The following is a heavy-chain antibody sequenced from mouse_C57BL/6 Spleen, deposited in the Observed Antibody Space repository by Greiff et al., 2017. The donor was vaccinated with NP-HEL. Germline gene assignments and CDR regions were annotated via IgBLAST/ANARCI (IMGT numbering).Heavy chain of an antibody. Sequence: EVQVVESGGGLVQPGGSMKLSCVASGFTFSNYWMNWVRQSPEKGLEWVAQIRLKSDNYATHYAESVKGRFTISRDDSKSSVYLQMNNLRAEDTGIYYCTDDYYFDYRGQGTTLTVSS. V-gene: IGHV6-3*01. CDR3: TDDYYFDY. D-gene: IGHD2-4*01. CDR2: IRLKSDNYAT. CDR1: GFTFSNYW. J-gene: IGHJ2*01.